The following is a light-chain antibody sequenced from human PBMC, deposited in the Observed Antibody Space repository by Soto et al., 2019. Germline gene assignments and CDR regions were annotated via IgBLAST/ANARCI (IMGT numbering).Light chain of an antibody. Sequence: QSALTQPASLSGSPGQSITISWTGTSSDIGAYDYVSWFQQHPGKAPKLMISEVNNRPLGVSNRFSGSKSGNTAYLTISGLQVDDEAEYFCLSLTTCSTLVIGTGTKVTVL. V-gene: IGLV2-14*01. J-gene: IGLJ1*01. CDR1: SSDIGAYDY. CDR2: EVN. CDR3: LSLTTCSTLV.